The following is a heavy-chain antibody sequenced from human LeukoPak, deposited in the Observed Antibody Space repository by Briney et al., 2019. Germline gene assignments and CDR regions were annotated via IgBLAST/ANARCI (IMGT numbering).Heavy chain of an antibody. CDR3: ARDLSGGAHLFDY. CDR1: GGSISSFY. CDR2: INYSGST. J-gene: IGHJ4*02. D-gene: IGHD3-16*01. V-gene: IGHV4-59*01. Sequence: SETLSLTCTVSGGSISSFYWSWIRQSPGKGLEWIAYINYSGSTNYNPSLKSRVTISVDTSKNQFSLKLSSVTAADTAVYYCARDLSGGAHLFDYWGQGTLVTVSS.